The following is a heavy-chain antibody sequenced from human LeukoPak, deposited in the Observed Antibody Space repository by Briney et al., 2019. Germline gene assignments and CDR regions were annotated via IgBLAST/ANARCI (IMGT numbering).Heavy chain of an antibody. CDR1: GFTFSSYS. CDR2: ISSSSSYI. D-gene: IGHD3-10*01. J-gene: IGHJ6*03. V-gene: IGHV3-21*01. Sequence: GGSLRLSCAASGFTFSSYSMNWVRQAPGKGLEWASSISSSSSYIYYADSVKGRFTISRDNAKNSLYLQMNSLRAEDTAVYYCARQDSAGGSGSYYEPYYYYMDVWGKGTTVTVSS. CDR3: ARQDSAGGSGSYYEPYYYYMDV.